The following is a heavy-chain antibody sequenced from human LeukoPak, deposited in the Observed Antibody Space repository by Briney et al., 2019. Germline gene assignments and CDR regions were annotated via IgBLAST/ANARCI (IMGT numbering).Heavy chain of an antibody. Sequence: ASVKVSCKASGYTFTGYYMHWVRQAPGQGLEWMGWINPNSGGTNYAQKFQGRVTMTRDTSISTAYMELSRLRSDDTAVYYCARAASWFRSYTYWGQGTLVTVSS. D-gene: IGHD1-26*01. J-gene: IGHJ4*02. V-gene: IGHV1-2*02. CDR2: INPNSGGT. CDR3: ARAASWFRSYTY. CDR1: GYTFTGYY.